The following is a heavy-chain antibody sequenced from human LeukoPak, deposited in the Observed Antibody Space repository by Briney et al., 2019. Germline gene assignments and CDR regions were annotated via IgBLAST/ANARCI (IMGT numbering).Heavy chain of an antibody. CDR2: IYNSGSI. CDR3: ASAYMITQEYYFDY. CDR1: GGSISSYY. Sequence: SETLSLTCTVSGGSISSYYWSWIRQPAGKGLEWIGRIYNSGSINYNPSLKSRVTISVDTSKNQFSLKLSSVTAADTAVYYCASAYMITQEYYFDYWGQGTLVTVSS. D-gene: IGHD3-16*01. V-gene: IGHV4-4*07. J-gene: IGHJ4*02.